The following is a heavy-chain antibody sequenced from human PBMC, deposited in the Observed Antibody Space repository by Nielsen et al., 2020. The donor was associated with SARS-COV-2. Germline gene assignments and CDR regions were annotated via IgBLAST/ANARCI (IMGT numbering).Heavy chain of an antibody. V-gene: IGHV4-34*01. D-gene: IGHD6-13*01. CDR2: INHSGIT. J-gene: IGHJ6*02. CDR3: ASDPLSWRGNYYYYGMDV. Sequence: SETLSLTCAVYGGSLSGHSWSWIRQAPGKGLEWIGEINHSGITNDNPSLKSRVTMSIDTSKNQFSLRLSPVTAADTAVYYCASDPLSWRGNYYYYGMDVWGQGTTVTVSS. CDR1: GGSLSGHS.